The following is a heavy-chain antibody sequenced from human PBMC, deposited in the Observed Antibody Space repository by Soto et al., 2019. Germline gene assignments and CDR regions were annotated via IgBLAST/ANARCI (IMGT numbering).Heavy chain of an antibody. V-gene: IGHV4-34*01. D-gene: IGHD1-26*01. CDR3: ARESIVGANIDY. CDR2: INHSGST. J-gene: IGHJ4*02. Sequence: SETLSLTCAVYGGSFSGYYWSWIRQPPGKGLEWIGEINHSGSTNYNPSLKSRVTISVDKSKNQFSLKLSSVTAVDTDVYYCARESIVGANIDYWGQGTLVTVSS. CDR1: GGSFSGYY.